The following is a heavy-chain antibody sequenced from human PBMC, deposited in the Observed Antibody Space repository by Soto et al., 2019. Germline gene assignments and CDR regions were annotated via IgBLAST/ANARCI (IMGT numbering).Heavy chain of an antibody. CDR3: AKADSNYAGRFSYYYMDV. J-gene: IGHJ6*03. D-gene: IGHD4-4*01. V-gene: IGHV1-18*01. CDR1: GYTFRSYG. CDR2: ISCYNGNT. Sequence: GASVKVSCKASGYTFRSYGISWVRQAPGQGLEWMGWISCYNGNTHYSQKFQGKVTMTTDTSTSTAYMELRNLRSDDTAVYYCAKADSNYAGRFSYYYMDVWGTGTMVTVSS.